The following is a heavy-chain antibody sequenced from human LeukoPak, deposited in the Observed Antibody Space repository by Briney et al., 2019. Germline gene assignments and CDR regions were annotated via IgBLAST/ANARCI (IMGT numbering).Heavy chain of an antibody. Sequence: GSVKVSCKASGYTFTSDGFNWVRQAPGQGLEWMGWINPNSGGTNYAQKFQGRVTMTRDTSISTAYMELSRPRSDDTAIYYCARGGYYGLGNDFRFDPWGQGTLVTVSS. CDR3: ARGGYYGLGNDFRFDP. V-gene: IGHV1-2*02. D-gene: IGHD3-10*01. J-gene: IGHJ5*02. CDR1: GYTFTSDG. CDR2: INPNSGGT.